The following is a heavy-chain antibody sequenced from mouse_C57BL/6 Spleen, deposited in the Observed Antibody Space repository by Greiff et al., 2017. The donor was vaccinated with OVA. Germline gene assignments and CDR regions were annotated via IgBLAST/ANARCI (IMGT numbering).Heavy chain of an antibody. D-gene: IGHD4-1*01. V-gene: IGHV5-6*01. CDR2: ISSGGSYT. CDR1: GFTFSSYG. CDR3: ARQGTGVFDY. Sequence: EVQRVESGGDLVKPGGSLKLSCAASGFTFSSYGMSWVRQTPDKRLEWVATISSGGSYTYYPDSVKGRFTISRDNAKNTLYLQMSSLKSEDTAMYYCARQGTGVFDYWGQGTTLTVSS. J-gene: IGHJ2*01.